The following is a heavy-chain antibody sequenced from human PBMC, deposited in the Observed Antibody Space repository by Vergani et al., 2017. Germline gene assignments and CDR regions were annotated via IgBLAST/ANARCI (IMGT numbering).Heavy chain of an antibody. J-gene: IGHJ4*02. Sequence: VQLVESGGGLVQPGRSLRLSCTASGFTFGDYAMSWVRQAPGKGLEWVGFIRSKAYGGTTEYAASVKGRFTISRDDSKSIAYLQMNSLTTEDTAVYYCTSDEWPRLEWLANLDYWGQGTLVTVSS. V-gene: IGHV3-49*04. CDR2: IRSKAYGGTT. CDR3: TSDEWPRLEWLANLDY. D-gene: IGHD3-3*01. CDR1: GFTFGDYA.